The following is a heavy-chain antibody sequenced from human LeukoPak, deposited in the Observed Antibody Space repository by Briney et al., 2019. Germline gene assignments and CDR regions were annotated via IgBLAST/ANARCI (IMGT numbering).Heavy chain of an antibody. V-gene: IGHV4-34*01. CDR1: GGSFSGYY. CDR2: INHSGST. Sequence: SETLSLTRAVYGGSFSGYYWSWIRQPPGKGLEWIGEINHSGSTNYNPSLKSRVTISVDTSKNQFSLKLSSVTAADTAVYYCATTYGDYVGYYGMDVWGQGTTVTVSS. J-gene: IGHJ6*02. CDR3: ATTYGDYVGYYGMDV. D-gene: IGHD4-17*01.